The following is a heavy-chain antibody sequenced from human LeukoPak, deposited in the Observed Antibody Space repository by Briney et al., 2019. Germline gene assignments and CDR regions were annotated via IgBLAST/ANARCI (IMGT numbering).Heavy chain of an antibody. D-gene: IGHD3-22*01. CDR1: GYTLTELS. Sequence: SCKVSGYTLTELSMHWVRQAPGKGLEWVAFIRYDGSNKYYADSVKGRFTISRDNSKNTLYLQMNSLRAEDTAVYYCAKDIAPMYYYDSSGYYGDYWGQGTLVTVSS. CDR2: IRYDGSNK. J-gene: IGHJ4*02. V-gene: IGHV3-30*02. CDR3: AKDIAPMYYYDSSGYYGDY.